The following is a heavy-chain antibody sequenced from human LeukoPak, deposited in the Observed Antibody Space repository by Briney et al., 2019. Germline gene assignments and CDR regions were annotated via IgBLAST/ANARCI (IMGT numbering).Heavy chain of an antibody. CDR3: ARDVLSGSYLGDFDY. CDR2: IKPNSGGT. CDR1: GCTLTGYY. Sequence: ASVKVSCKASGCTLTGYYLHWVRQAPGQGLEWMGCIKPNSGGTNYAQKFQGRVTITRDTSISTAYMELSRLRSDDTAVYYCARDVLSGSYLGDFDYWGQGTLVTVSS. J-gene: IGHJ4*02. D-gene: IGHD1-26*01. V-gene: IGHV1-2*02.